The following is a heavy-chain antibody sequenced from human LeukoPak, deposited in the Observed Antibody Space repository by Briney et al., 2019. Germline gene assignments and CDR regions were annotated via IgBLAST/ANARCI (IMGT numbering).Heavy chain of an antibody. CDR2: INPGDSDT. CDR1: GYSFSNYW. CDR3: ARQTGDKGIDY. Sequence: GESLKISCEGSGYSFSNYWIGWVRQMPGKGLEWMGIINPGDSDTRYSPSFQGQVTISADKSINTAYLQWSSLRAPDTAIYYCARQTGDKGIDYWGQGTLVTVSS. V-gene: IGHV5-51*01. J-gene: IGHJ4*02. D-gene: IGHD7-27*01.